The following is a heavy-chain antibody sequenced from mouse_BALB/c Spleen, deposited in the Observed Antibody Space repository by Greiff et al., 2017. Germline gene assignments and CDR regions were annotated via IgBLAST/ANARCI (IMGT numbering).Heavy chain of an antibody. J-gene: IGHJ1*01. V-gene: IGHV5-6-5*01. CDR3: ARGGGIYYYGSRYFDV. CDR1: GFTFSSYA. CDR2: ISSGGST. D-gene: IGHD1-1*01. Sequence: EVQRVESGGGLVKPGGSLKLSCAASGFTFSSYAMSWVRQTPEKRLEWVASISSGGSTYYPDSVKGRFTISRDNARNILYLQMSSLRSEDTAMYYCARGGGIYYYGSRYFDVWGAGTTVTVSS.